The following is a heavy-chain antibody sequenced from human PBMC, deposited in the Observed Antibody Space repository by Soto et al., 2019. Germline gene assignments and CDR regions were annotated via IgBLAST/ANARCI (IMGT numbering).Heavy chain of an antibody. Sequence: GGSLRLSCAASGFPFSSYAMSWVRQAPGKGLEWVSAISGSGGSTYYADSVKGRFTISRDNSKNTLYLQMNSLRAEDTAVYYCAKGPPGYSGYLYWFDPWGQGTLVTVS. V-gene: IGHV3-23*01. CDR1: GFPFSSYA. J-gene: IGHJ5*02. D-gene: IGHD5-12*01. CDR2: ISGSGGST. CDR3: AKGPPGYSGYLYWFDP.